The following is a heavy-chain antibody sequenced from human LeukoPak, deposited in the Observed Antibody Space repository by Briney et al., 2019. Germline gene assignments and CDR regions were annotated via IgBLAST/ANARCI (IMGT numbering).Heavy chain of an antibody. J-gene: IGHJ5*02. CDR3: AREYCSSTSCYGWFDP. CDR1: GYTFTSYG. Sequence: ASVKVSCKASGYTFTSYGISWVRQAPGQGLEWMGGIIPIFGTANYAQKFQGRVTITTDESTSTAYMELSSLRSEDTAVYYCAREYCSSTSCYGWFDPWGQGTLVTVSS. V-gene: IGHV1-69*05. D-gene: IGHD2-2*01. CDR2: IIPIFGTA.